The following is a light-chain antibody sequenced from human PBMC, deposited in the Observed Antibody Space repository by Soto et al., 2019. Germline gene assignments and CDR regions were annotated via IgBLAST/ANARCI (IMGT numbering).Light chain of an antibody. CDR2: GTS. V-gene: IGKV3-20*01. Sequence: EIVLTQSPGTLSLSPGERATLSCRASQSISSRYLAWYQQKPGQAPRLLIYGTSSRATGIPDRFSGGGSGTDFTLTLSRLEPEDVAVYYCQQYRTSPPVYAFGQGTKLEIK. CDR3: QQYRTSPPVYA. CDR1: QSISSRY. J-gene: IGKJ2*01.